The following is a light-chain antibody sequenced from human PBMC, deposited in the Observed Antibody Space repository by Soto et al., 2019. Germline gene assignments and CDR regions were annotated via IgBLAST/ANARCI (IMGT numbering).Light chain of an antibody. CDR2: AAS. J-gene: IGKJ1*01. Sequence: DIQTTQSPSSLSASVGDRVTITCRASQSISSYLNWYQQKPGKAPKLLIYAASSLQSGVPSRFSGSGSGTDFTLTISSLQPEDFATYYCQQSYSTPPGTFGQGTKVEIK. V-gene: IGKV1-39*01. CDR1: QSISSY. CDR3: QQSYSTPPGT.